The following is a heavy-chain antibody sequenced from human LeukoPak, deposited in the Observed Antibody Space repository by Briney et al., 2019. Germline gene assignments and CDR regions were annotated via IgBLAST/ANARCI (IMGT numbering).Heavy chain of an antibody. CDR1: GFTFSSYA. D-gene: IGHD3-9*01. Sequence: PGRSLRVSCAASGFTFSSYAMHWVRQAPGKGLEWVAVLSYDGSTKYYADSVKGRFTISRDNSKNTLYLQMNSLRAEDAAVYYCARVFSAVPRLDAFDIWGQGTMVTVS. V-gene: IGHV3-30*04. CDR3: ARVFSAVPRLDAFDI. J-gene: IGHJ3*02. CDR2: LSYDGSTK.